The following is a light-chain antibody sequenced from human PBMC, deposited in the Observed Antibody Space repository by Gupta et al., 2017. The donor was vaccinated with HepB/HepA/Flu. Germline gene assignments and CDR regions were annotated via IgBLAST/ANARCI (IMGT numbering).Light chain of an antibody. V-gene: IGKV1-33*01. CDR2: DAS. J-gene: IGKJ1*01. CDR1: QDISNY. Sequence: DIQMTQSPSSLSASVGDRVTITCQASQDISNYLNWYQQKPGKAPKLLIYDASTLETGVPSRFSGSGSGTDFTLTISSLQSEDFATYYCQQDDNFPWTFGQGTKVEIK. CDR3: QQDDNFPWT.